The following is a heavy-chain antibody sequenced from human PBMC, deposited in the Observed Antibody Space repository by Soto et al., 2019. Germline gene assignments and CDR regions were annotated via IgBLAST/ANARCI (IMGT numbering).Heavy chain of an antibody. Sequence: QVQLQESGPGLVKPSETLSLMCTVSGGSISSYYWSWIRQLPGKGLEWIGYIYYSGSTNYNPSLKSRVTISVDTSKNQFSLKLSSVIAADTAVYYCARERRDGYKHYFDYWGQGTLVTVSS. J-gene: IGHJ4*02. V-gene: IGHV4-59*01. CDR2: IYYSGST. CDR1: GGSISSYY. D-gene: IGHD5-12*01. CDR3: ARERRDGYKHYFDY.